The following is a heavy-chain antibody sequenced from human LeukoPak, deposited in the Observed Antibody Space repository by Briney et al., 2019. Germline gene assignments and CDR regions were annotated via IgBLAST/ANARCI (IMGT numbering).Heavy chain of an antibody. CDR3: ARRGGFFDF. D-gene: IGHD3-16*01. CDR2: IYHTGST. J-gene: IGHJ4*02. CDR1: GFTFSSYAM. Sequence: GSLRLSCAASGFTFSSYAMSWVRQPPGKGLELIGEIYHTGSTNYNPSLQSRVTISIDKSKNQFSLRLGSVTAADTAFYYCARRGGFFDFWGQGTLVTVSS. V-gene: IGHV4-4*02.